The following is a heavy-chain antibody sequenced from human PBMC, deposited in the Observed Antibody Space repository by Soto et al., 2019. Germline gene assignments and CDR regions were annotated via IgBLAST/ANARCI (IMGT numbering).Heavy chain of an antibody. Sequence: ASVKVSCKASGYTFTSHVINWVRQAPGQGLEWLGRINPKSGGTSTAQKFQGWVTMTRDRSISTVYMELTRLRSDDTAVYFCARGHSTDCSNGVCSFFYNHEMDVWGQGTTVTVSS. CDR1: GYTFTSHV. CDR3: ARGHSTDCSNGVCSFFYNHEMDV. D-gene: IGHD2-8*01. J-gene: IGHJ6*02. V-gene: IGHV1-2*04. CDR2: INPKSGGT.